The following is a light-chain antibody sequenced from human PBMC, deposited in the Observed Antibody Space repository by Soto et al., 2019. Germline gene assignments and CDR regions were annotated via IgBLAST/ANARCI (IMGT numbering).Light chain of an antibody. CDR2: DVS. Sequence: QSVLTQPRSVSGSPGQSVTISCTGTSSDVGDYNYVSWYQQYPGKAPKLVIYDVSKRPSGVPDRFSGSKSGHTASLTISGLQAEDEADYYCCSFAGSYTFWVFGGGTKLTVL. J-gene: IGLJ3*02. CDR1: SSDVGDYNY. V-gene: IGLV2-11*01. CDR3: CSFAGSYTFWV.